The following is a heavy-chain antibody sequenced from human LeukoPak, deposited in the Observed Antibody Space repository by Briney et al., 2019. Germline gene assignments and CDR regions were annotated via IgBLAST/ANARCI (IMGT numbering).Heavy chain of an antibody. J-gene: IGHJ3*02. CDR2: IHDDGTTT. CDR3: AIVYAVPDKRNALDM. Sequence: GGSLRLSCAASGFTFSSHWMHWVRQAPGKGLLWVSRIHDDGTTTNYADSVKGRFTISRDNAKNTLYLQMNSLRAEDTAVYYCAIVYAVPDKRNALDMWGQGTMVTVSS. CDR1: GFTFSSHW. V-gene: IGHV3-74*01. D-gene: IGHD2-8*01.